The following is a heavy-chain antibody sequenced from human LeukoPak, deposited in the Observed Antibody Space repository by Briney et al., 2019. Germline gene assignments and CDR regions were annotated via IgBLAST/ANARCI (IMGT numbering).Heavy chain of an antibody. CDR1: GYSISSDYY. J-gene: IGHJ4*02. Sequence: PSETLSLTCTVSGYSISSDYYWGWIRQPPGKGLEWIGSIYHSGYTYYNPSLKSRVTISVDTSKNQFSLKLSSVTAADTAVYYCAKDGVNYYDISGYDIWGQGTLVTVSS. D-gene: IGHD3-22*01. V-gene: IGHV4-38-2*02. CDR3: AKDGVNYYDISGYDI. CDR2: IYHSGYT.